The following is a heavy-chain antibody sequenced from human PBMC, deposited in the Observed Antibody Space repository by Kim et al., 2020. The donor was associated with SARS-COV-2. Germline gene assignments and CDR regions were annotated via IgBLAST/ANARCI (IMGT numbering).Heavy chain of an antibody. CDR1: GGSFSGYY. CDR3: ARMALLWFGAYYYGMDV. CDR2: INHSGST. Sequence: SETLSLTCAVYGGSFSGYYWSWIRQPPGKGLEWIGEINHSGSTNYNPSLKSRVTISVDTSKNQFSLKLSSVTAADTAVYYCARMALLWFGAYYYGMDVWGQGTTVTVSS. D-gene: IGHD3-10*01. V-gene: IGHV4-34*01. J-gene: IGHJ6*02.